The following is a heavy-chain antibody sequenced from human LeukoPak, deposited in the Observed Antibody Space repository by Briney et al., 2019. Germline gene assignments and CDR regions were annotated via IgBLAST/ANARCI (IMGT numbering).Heavy chain of an antibody. CDR3: ARTRYYYNSRSYGAPYYFDY. J-gene: IGHJ4*02. Sequence: NTSETLSLTCTVSAGSISSYYWSWIRQPAGKGLEWIRRIYTRGSTNYNPSLKSRVTMSVDTSKNQFSLKLSSVTAADTAVYYCARTRYYYNSRSYGAPYYFDYWGQGTLVTVSS. V-gene: IGHV4-4*07. D-gene: IGHD3-10*01. CDR2: IYTRGST. CDR1: AGSISSYY.